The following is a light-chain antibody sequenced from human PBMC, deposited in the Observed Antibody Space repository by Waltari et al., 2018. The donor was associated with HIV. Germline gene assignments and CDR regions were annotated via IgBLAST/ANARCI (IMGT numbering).Light chain of an antibody. J-gene: IGKJ4*01. CDR1: RNVNNN. Sequence: EIVMTQSPATLSVSPGERVTLSCRASRNVNNNLAWYQQKPGQAPRLLIYGASTRATGLPARFSGSGSVTEFTLTISSLQSEDFAVYYCQQYDKWPLTFGGGTKVEIK. V-gene: IGKV3-15*01. CDR3: QQYDKWPLT. CDR2: GAS.